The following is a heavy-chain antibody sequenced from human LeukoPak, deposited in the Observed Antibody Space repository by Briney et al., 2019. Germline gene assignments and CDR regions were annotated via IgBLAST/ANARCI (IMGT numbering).Heavy chain of an antibody. CDR1: GFTFSSYS. V-gene: IGHV3-21*01. Sequence: GGSLRLSCAASGFTFSSYSMNWVRQAPGKGLEWVSSISSSSSYIYYADSVKGRFTISRDNAKNSLYLQMNSMRAEDTAVYYCASVVVMRAIDYWGQGTLVTVSS. CDR3: ASVVVMRAIDY. D-gene: IGHD3-22*01. CDR2: ISSSSSYI. J-gene: IGHJ4*02.